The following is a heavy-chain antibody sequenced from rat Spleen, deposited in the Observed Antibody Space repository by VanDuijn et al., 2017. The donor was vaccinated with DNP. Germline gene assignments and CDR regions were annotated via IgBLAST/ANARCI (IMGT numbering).Heavy chain of an antibody. J-gene: IGHJ3*01. V-gene: IGHV5-17*01. CDR3: ARGGNNYATWFAY. D-gene: IGHD1-10*01. CDR2: IIYDGSHT. CDR1: GFSFSDSA. Sequence: EVQLVESGGGVVQPGKSLKLSCAASGFSFSDSAMAWVRQSPKMGLEWVATIIYDGSHTFYRDSVQGRFIISRDNAKTTLNLQMNGLKSDDTATYYCARGGNNYATWFAYWGQGTLVTVSS.